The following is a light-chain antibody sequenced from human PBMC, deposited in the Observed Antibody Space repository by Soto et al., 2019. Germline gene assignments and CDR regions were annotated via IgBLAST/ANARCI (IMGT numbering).Light chain of an antibody. J-gene: IGLJ3*02. CDR1: SSDVGGYNY. Sequence: QSVLTQPASVSGSPGQSITISCTGTSSDVGGYNYVSWYQQHPGKAPKLMIYDVSNRPSGVSNRFSGSKSGNTASLTISGLQAEDEADYYSTSYTSSSTAWVFGGGT. CDR3: TSYTSSSTAWV. CDR2: DVS. V-gene: IGLV2-14*01.